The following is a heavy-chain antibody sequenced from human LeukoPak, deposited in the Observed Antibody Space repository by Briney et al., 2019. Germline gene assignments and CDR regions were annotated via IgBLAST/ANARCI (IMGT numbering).Heavy chain of an antibody. D-gene: IGHD2-21*01. V-gene: IGHV3-48*01. Sequence: GGSLRLSCEVSGFTFDSFGMNWVRQAPGKGLEWVAYISTTSTAIYYADSVEGRFTISRDNAKKSLYLQMSSLRAEDTAVYYCARELRQVIWGFFDYWGKGALVTVSS. CDR2: ISTTSTAI. CDR3: ARELRQVIWGFFDY. CDR1: GFTFDSFG. J-gene: IGHJ4*02.